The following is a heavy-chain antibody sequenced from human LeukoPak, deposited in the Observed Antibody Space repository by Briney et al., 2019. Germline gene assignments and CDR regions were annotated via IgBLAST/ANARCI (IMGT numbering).Heavy chain of an antibody. V-gene: IGHV1-69*01. CDR3: ARGGISLVDYGVYYFDY. D-gene: IGHD3-16*01. J-gene: IGHJ4*02. CDR2: IIPIFGTA. CDR1: GGTFSSYA. Sequence: ASVKVSCKASGGTFSSYAISWVRRAPGQGLEGMGGIIPIFGTANYEQKFQGRVTITADESTSTAYMELSSLRSEDTAVYYCARGGISLVDYGVYYFDYWGQGTLVTVSS.